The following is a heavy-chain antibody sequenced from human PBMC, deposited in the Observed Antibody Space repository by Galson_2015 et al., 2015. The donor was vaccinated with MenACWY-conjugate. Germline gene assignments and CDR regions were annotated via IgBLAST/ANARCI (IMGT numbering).Heavy chain of an antibody. Sequence: SVKVSCKASGYTINGHFLHWVRQAPGQGLEWMGRINPNSGGTNYAEKFQGRVTMTWDTSFSTSYMELSSDDTAIYFCARSRYNTSWAFDYWGQGTLVTVSS. D-gene: IGHD5-24*01. CDR1: GYTINGHF. CDR2: INPNSGGT. CDR3: ARSRYNTSWAFDY. J-gene: IGHJ4*02. V-gene: IGHV1-2*06.